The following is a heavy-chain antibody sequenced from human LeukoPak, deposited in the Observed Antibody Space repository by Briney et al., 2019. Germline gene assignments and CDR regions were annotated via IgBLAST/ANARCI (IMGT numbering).Heavy chain of an antibody. V-gene: IGHV3-11*04. Sequence: GGSLRLSCAASGFTFSDSYMTWVRQAPGKGVEWVAYISGSGHDINYSESAKGRFTISRDNAKNSLSLQMNSLRAEDTAVYYCARETPDSSGWDWGQGTLVTVSS. J-gene: IGHJ4*02. CDR3: ARETPDSSGWD. CDR2: ISGSGHDI. CDR1: GFTFSDSY. D-gene: IGHD6-19*01.